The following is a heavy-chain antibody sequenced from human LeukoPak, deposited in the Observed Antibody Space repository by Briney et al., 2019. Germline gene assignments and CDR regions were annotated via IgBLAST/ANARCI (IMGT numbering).Heavy chain of an antibody. D-gene: IGHD3-9*01. J-gene: IGHJ4*02. CDR1: GGSFSGYY. V-gene: IGHV4-34*01. Sequence: SETLSLTCALYGGSFSGYYWSWIRQPPGKGLEWIGEINHSGSTNYNPSLKSRVTISVDTSKNQFSLKLSSVTAADTAVYYCASRPRYFDWLGSRLHYWGQGTLVTVSS. CDR3: ASRPRYFDWLGSRLHY. CDR2: INHSGST.